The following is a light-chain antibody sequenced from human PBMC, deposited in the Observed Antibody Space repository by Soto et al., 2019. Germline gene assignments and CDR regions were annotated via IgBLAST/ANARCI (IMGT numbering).Light chain of an antibody. CDR2: AAS. J-gene: IGKJ4*01. Sequence: DIQMTQSPSSLSASLGDRVTITCRASQCISNYLAWYQQKPGKVPKLLIYAASTLQSGVPSRFSGSGSGTDFTLTISSLQPEDVATYYCQKCGIAPFTFGGGTKVDI. CDR3: QKCGIAPFT. V-gene: IGKV1-27*01. CDR1: QCISNY.